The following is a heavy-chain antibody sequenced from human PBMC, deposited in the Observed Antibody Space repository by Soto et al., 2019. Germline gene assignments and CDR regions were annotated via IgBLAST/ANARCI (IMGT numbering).Heavy chain of an antibody. Sequence: QITLKESGPTLVKPTQTLTLTCTFSGFSLRTRGVAVGWIRQPPGQALEWIVVVYWDDDKRYSPSLRSRLTVTTDSSKSQVALTVTNMDPVDTATYYCVNRRGSIVDYWGQGTLVTVSS. CDR3: VNRRGSIVDY. CDR2: VYWDDDK. V-gene: IGHV2-5*02. J-gene: IGHJ4*02. D-gene: IGHD6-13*01. CDR1: GFSLRTRGVA.